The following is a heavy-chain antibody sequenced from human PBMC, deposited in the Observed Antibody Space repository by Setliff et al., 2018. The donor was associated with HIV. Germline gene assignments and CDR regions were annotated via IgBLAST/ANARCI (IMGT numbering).Heavy chain of an antibody. CDR3: AKGATSGWMLTN. CDR2: IKSKSERQTT. V-gene: IGHV3-15*01. Sequence: GGSLRLSCAASGVTLKNDWMNWVRQAPGKGLEWVGRIKSKSERQTTDYATPVKGRFTISRDNAKSTVYLQMNSLRAEDTALYYCAKGATSGWMLTNWGQGTLVTVSS. CDR1: GVTLKNDW. D-gene: IGHD1-26*01. J-gene: IGHJ4*02.